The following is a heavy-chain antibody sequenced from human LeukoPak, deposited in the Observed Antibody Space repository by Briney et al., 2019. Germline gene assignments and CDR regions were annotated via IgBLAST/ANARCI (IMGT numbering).Heavy chain of an antibody. CDR1: GFTFTNAW. Sequence: GGSLRLSCAASGFTFTNAWMSWVRQAPGKGLEWVGRIKSKIDGGTRDYAAPVKGRFTISTDDSKNTLYLQMNSLKTEDTAVYYCTSGLGASDFDYWGQGTLVTVSS. CDR3: TSGLGASDFDY. D-gene: IGHD1-26*01. V-gene: IGHV3-15*01. CDR2: IKSKIDGGTR. J-gene: IGHJ4*02.